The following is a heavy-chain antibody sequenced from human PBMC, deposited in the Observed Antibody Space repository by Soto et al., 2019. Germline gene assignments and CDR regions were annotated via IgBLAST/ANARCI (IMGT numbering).Heavy chain of an antibody. J-gene: IGHJ6*02. D-gene: IGHD6-13*01. CDR1: GFSFSSYS. V-gene: IGHV3-30*04. CDR3: ARVRRRGRAAPSSRSIGMDV. CDR2: ISYDGSNK. Sequence: GGSLRLSCTASGFSFSSYSMHWVRQAPGKGLEWVAVISYDGSNKYYADSVKGRFTVSRDSPKNTLFLQMNSLKPEDTAVYYCARVRRRGRAAPSSRSIGMDVWGQGTTVTVSS.